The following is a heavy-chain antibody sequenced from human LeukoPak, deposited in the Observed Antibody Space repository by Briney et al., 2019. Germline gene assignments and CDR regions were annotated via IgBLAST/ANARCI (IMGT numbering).Heavy chain of an antibody. CDR1: GYNFKSFG. CDR2: ISAYNGGT. V-gene: IGHV1-18*01. J-gene: IGHJ5*02. Sequence: ASVKVSCKASGYNFKSFGIGWVRQAPGQGPEWMGWISAYNGGTSYDQKFQGRVTMTTDKSTSTAYMELRSLRSDDTAVYYCARDGELTVTRRWFDPWGQGTLVTVSS. CDR3: ARDGELTVTRRWFDP. D-gene: IGHD4-17*01.